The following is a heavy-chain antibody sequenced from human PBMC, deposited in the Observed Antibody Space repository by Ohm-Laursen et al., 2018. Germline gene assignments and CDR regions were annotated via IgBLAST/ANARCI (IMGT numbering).Heavy chain of an antibody. Sequence: SDTLSLTCAVSGGSISSYYWSWIRQPAGKGLEWIGRIYTSGSTNYNPSLKSRVTMSVDTSKNQFSLKLSSVTAADTAVYYCARSPNYGDYGMIYFDYWGQGTLVTVSS. V-gene: IGHV4-4*07. J-gene: IGHJ4*02. CDR1: GGSISSYY. CDR3: ARSPNYGDYGMIYFDY. D-gene: IGHD4-17*01. CDR2: IYTSGST.